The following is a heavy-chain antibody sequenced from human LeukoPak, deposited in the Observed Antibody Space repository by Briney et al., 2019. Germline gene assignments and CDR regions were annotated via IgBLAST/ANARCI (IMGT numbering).Heavy chain of an antibody. CDR3: AKGSAANRPYYFDY. V-gene: IGHV3-23*01. D-gene: IGHD6-13*01. CDR2: ISGSGDST. CDR1: GFTFDNYA. J-gene: IGHJ4*02. Sequence: GGCLRLSCAASGFTFDNYAMSWVRQAPGKGLEWVSAISGSGDSTYHADSVKGRFIISRDNSKSTVYLQMNSLSADDTAVYYCAKGSAANRPYYFDYWGQGTLVTVSS.